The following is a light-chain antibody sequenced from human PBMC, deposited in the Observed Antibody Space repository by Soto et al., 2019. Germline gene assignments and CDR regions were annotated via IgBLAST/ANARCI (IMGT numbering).Light chain of an antibody. V-gene: IGKV3-20*01. CDR1: QSVSSSY. CDR2: GAS. J-gene: IGKJ4*01. Sequence: ELVLTQSPGTLSLSPGDRATLSCRASQSVSSSYLAWYQQKPGQAPRLLIYGASSRATGIPDRFSGSGSGTDFTLTISRLEPEDFAVYYCQQYGTSPLTFGGGTKVDNK. CDR3: QQYGTSPLT.